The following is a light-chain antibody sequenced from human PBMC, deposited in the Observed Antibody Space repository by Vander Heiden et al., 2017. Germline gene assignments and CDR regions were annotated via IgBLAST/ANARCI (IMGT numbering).Light chain of an antibody. CDR1: SSDVGNYNR. CDR3: SSYAGGRTLI. Sequence: QSALTQPASVSGSPGQSITISCTGTSSDVGNYNRVSWYQQDPGKVPKLMIYEVTKRPSGVSNRFSGSKSGNTASLTISGLQAEDEADYYWSSYAGGRTLIFGGGTKLTVL. CDR2: EVT. V-gene: IGLV2-23*02. J-gene: IGLJ2*01.